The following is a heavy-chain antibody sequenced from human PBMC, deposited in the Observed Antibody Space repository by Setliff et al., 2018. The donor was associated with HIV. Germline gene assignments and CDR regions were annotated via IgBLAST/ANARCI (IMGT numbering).Heavy chain of an antibody. CDR2: INHSGST. V-gene: IGHV4-39*07. CDR3: ARARGMVRGVISY. D-gene: IGHD3-10*01. J-gene: IGHJ4*02. Sequence: SETLSLTCSVSGASIITDPHYWGWIRQPPGKGLEWIGEINHSGSTNYNPSLKSRVTISVDTSKNQFSLKLSSVTAADTAVYYCARARGMVRGVISYWGQGTLVTVSS. CDR1: GASIITDPHY.